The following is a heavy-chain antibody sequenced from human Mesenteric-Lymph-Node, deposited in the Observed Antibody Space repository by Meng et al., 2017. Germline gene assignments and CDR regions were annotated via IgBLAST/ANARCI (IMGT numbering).Heavy chain of an antibody. CDR1: GGSISSGDYY. J-gene: IGHJ4*02. Sequence: QVQLQESGPGLGKPSQTLSQTCTVSGGSISSGDYYWSWIRQPPGKGLEWIGYIYSSGSTYYNPSLKSRVTISVDTSKNQFSLKLSSVTAADTAVYYCARGGGNSWYIDYWGQGTLVTVSS. CDR2: IYSSGST. CDR3: ARGGGNSWYIDY. D-gene: IGHD6-13*01. V-gene: IGHV4-30-4*01.